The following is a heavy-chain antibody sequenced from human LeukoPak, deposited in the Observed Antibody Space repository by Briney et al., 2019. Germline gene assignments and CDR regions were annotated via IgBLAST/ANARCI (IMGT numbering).Heavy chain of an antibody. J-gene: IGHJ4*02. CDR3: ARGYYPILYYFDY. CDR2: IWYDGSNK. V-gene: IGHV3-33*01. Sequence: GGSLRLSCAASGFTFSSYGMHWVRQAPGKGLEWVAVIWYDGSNKYYADSVKGRFTISRDNSKNTLYLQMNSLRAEDTAVYYCARGYYPILYYFDYWGQGTLVTVSS. D-gene: IGHD3-10*01. CDR1: GFTFSSYG.